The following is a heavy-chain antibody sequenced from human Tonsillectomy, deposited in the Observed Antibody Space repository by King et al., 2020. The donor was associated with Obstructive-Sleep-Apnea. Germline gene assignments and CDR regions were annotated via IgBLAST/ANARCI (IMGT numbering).Heavy chain of an antibody. J-gene: IGHJ3*02. CDR1: GFTFSSYA. CDR2: ISGSGGST. Sequence: VQLVESGGGLVQPGGSLRLSCAASGFTFSSYAMSWVRQAPGKGLEWVSAISGSGGSTYYADSVKGRFTISRDNSKNTLYLQMNSLRAEDTAVYYCATDLWLAYCSSTSSLNDAFDIWGQGTMVTVSS. D-gene: IGHD2-2*01. V-gene: IGHV3-23*04. CDR3: ATDLWLAYCSSTSSLNDAFDI.